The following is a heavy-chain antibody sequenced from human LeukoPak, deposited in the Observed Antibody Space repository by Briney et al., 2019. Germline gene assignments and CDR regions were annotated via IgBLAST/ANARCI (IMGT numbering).Heavy chain of an antibody. Sequence: PGGSLRLSCAASGFTSNSYAIHWVRQAPGKGLEWVAVISYDGSKKFYAHSVKGRFTISRDNSKNTLYLHMNSLRAEDTAVYYCARDSPYSGNYSPIDYWGQGTLVTVSS. D-gene: IGHD1-26*01. CDR2: ISYDGSKK. J-gene: IGHJ4*02. CDR1: GFTSNSYA. CDR3: ARDSPYSGNYSPIDY. V-gene: IGHV3-30*04.